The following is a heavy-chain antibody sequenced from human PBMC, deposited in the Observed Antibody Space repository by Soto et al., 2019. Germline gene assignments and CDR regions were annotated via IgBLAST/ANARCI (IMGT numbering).Heavy chain of an antibody. V-gene: IGHV4-34*01. J-gene: IGHJ4*02. CDR3: ARFCAAAGREFDY. Sequence: SETLSLTCAGYGGSFSGYYWSWIRQPPGKGLEWIGEINHSGSTNYNPSLKSRVTISVDTSKNQFSLKLSSVTAADTAVYYCARFCAAAGREFDYWGQGTLVTVSS. D-gene: IGHD6-13*01. CDR2: INHSGST. CDR1: GGSFSGYY.